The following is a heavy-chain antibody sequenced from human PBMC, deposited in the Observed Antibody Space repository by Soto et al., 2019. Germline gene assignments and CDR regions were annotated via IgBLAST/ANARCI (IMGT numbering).Heavy chain of an antibody. CDR1: GFTFSSYS. CDR2: ISSSSSTI. CDR3: ARDYSPLAWIQLLRTPNAYNWFDP. Sequence: PGGSLRLSCAASGFTFSSYSMNWVRQAPGKGLEWVSYISSSSSTIYYSDSVKGRLTISRDNAKNSLYLQMNSLRDEDTAVYYCARDYSPLAWIQLLRTPNAYNWFDPWGQGTLVTVSS. D-gene: IGHD5-18*01. J-gene: IGHJ5*02. V-gene: IGHV3-48*02.